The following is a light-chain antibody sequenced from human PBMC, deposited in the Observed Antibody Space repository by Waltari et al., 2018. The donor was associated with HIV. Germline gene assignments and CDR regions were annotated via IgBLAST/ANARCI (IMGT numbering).Light chain of an antibody. V-gene: IGLV1-51*01. CDR2: DNN. J-gene: IGLJ2*01. Sequence: QSVLTQPPSVSVAPGQKVTISCSGSSSNIGNNYVSWYQQLPGTAPKLLIYDNNKRPSGIPDRFSGSKSGTSATLGITGLQTGDEADYYCGTWDTSLSLNVVFGGGTKLTVL. CDR1: SSNIGNNY. CDR3: GTWDTSLSLNVV.